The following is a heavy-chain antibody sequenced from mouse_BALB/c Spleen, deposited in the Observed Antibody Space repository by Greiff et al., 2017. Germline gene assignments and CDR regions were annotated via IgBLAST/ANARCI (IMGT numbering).Heavy chain of an antibody. J-gene: IGHJ3*01. CDR3: ARGDYDGWCAY. D-gene: IGHD2-4*01. CDR2: ISSGGST. V-gene: IGHV5-6-5*01. CDR1: GFTFSSYA. Sequence: EVKLVESGGGLVKPGGSLKLSCAASGFTFSSYAMSWVRQTPEKRLEWVASISSGGSTYYPDSVKGRFTISRDNARNILYLQMSSLRSEDTAMYYCARGDYDGWCAYWGQGTLVTVAA.